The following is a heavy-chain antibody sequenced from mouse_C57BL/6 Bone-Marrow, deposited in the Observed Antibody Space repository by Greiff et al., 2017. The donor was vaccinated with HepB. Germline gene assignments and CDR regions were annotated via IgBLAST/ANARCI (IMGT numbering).Heavy chain of an antibody. Sequence: VQLQQPGAELVKPGASVKLSCKASGYTFTSYWMQWVKQRPGQGLEWIGEIDPSDSYTNYNQKFKGKSTLTVDKSSSTAYMQLSSLTSEDSAVYYCARMGDYGFAYWGQGTLVTVSA. CDR1: GYTFTSYW. CDR2: IDPSDSYT. D-gene: IGHD2-4*01. V-gene: IGHV1-50*01. CDR3: ARMGDYGFAY. J-gene: IGHJ3*01.